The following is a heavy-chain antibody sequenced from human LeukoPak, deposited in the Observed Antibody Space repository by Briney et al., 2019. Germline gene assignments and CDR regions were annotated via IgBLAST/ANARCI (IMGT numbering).Heavy chain of an antibody. CDR2: IYDSGST. CDR3: ARHQWSHDN. V-gene: IGHV4-59*08. J-gene: IGHJ4*02. Sequence: TSETLSLTCTVSGGSISSFYWSWIRQPPGKGLEWIGYIYDSGSTNYNPSLKSRVTISVDTSKNQFSLKLSSVTAADTAVYYCARHQWSHDNWGQGTLVTVSS. D-gene: IGHD3-3*01. CDR1: GGSISSFY.